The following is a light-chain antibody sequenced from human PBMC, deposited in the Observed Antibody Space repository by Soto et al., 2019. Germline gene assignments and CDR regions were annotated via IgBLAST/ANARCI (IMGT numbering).Light chain of an antibody. J-gene: IGKJ4*01. CDR2: GAS. Sequence: EIVLTQSPGTLSLSPGERATLSCMASQSVSSSYLAWYQQKPVQAPRLLIYGASSRASGIPDRFSGSGSGTYFPLTISRLEPEDFATYYCQQFNNPLTFGGGTKVDIK. CDR3: QQFNNPLT. V-gene: IGKV3-20*01. CDR1: QSVSSSY.